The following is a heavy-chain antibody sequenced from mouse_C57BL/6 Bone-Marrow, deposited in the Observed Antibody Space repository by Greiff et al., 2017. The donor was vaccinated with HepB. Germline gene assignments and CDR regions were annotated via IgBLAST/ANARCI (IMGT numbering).Heavy chain of an antibody. CDR3: AKTGYSNYAMDY. D-gene: IGHD2-5*01. J-gene: IGHJ4*01. CDR2: IWRGGST. CDR1: GFSLTSYG. Sequence: VKLMESGPGLVQPSQSLSITSTVSGFSLTSYGIHWVRQSPGKGLEWLGVIWRGGSTDYNAAFMSRLSITKDNSKSQVFFKMNSLQADDTAIYYCAKTGYSNYAMDYWGQGTSVTVSS. V-gene: IGHV2-5*01.